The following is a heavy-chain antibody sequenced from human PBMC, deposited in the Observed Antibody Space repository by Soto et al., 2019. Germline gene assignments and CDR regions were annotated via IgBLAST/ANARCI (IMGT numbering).Heavy chain of an antibody. V-gene: IGHV4-39*01. J-gene: IGHJ6*02. CDR2: IYYSGST. D-gene: IGHD1-26*01. CDR3: ASSGSYHNHAVDV. CDR1: GGSISSSSYY. Sequence: HLQLQESGPGLVKASETLSLTCTVSGGSISSSSYYWSWIRQPPGKGLEWIGSIYYSGSTYYNPSLKSRVTISVDTSKNQFSLKLSSVTAADTAVYHCASSGSYHNHAVDVWGQVTTVTVSS.